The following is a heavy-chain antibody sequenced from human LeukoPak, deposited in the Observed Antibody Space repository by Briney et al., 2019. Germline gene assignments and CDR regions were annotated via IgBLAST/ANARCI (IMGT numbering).Heavy chain of an antibody. J-gene: IGHJ3*02. CDR2: IIPIFGTA. CDR3: ARGSWSSEYYDSSEYLDDAFDI. CDR1: GGTFSSYA. D-gene: IGHD3-22*01. V-gene: IGHV1-69*13. Sequence: SVKVSCKASGGTFSSYAVSWVRQAPGQGLEWMGGIIPIFGTANYAQKFQGRVTITADESTSTAYMGLSSLRSEDTAVYYCARGSWSSEYYDSSEYLDDAFDIWGQGTMVTVSS.